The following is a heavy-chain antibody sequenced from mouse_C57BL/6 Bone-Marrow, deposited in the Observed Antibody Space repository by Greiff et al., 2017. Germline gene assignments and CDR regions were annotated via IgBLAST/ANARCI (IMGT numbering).Heavy chain of an antibody. CDR2: IYIGNGDT. J-gene: IGHJ1*03. Sequence: EVQVVESGAELVRPGSSVKMSCKTSGYTFTSSGINWVKQRPGPGLEWIGYIYIGNGDTEYNEKFKGKATLTSDTSSSTAYMQLSSLTSEDSAIYFCARGGLLLGWYFDVWGTGTTVTVSS. CDR1: GYTFTSSG. CDR3: ARGGLLLGWYFDV. V-gene: IGHV1-58*01. D-gene: IGHD1-1*01.